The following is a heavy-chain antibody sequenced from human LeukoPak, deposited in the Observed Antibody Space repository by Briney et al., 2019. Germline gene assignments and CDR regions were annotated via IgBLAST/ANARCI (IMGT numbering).Heavy chain of an antibody. CDR1: GFTFSSYA. D-gene: IGHD6-13*01. CDR3: AKDHSSSWFAHDAFDI. CDR2: ISGSGGST. J-gene: IGHJ3*02. Sequence: GGSLRLSCAASGFTFSSYAMSWVRQAPGKGLEWVSAISGSGGSTYYADSVKGRFTISRDNSKNTLYLQMNSLRAEDTAVYYCAKDHSSSWFAHDAFDIWGQGTMVTVSS. V-gene: IGHV3-23*01.